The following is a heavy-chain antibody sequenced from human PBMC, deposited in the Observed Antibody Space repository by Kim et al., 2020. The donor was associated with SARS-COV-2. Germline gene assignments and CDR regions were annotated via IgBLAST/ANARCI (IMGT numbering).Heavy chain of an antibody. Sequence: SETLSLTCTVSGGSISSSSYYWGWIRQPPGKGLEWIGSIYYSGSTYYNPSLKSRVTISVDTSKNQFSLKLSSVTAADTAVYYCARHERRWLVLDPYWFDPWGQGTLVTVSS. D-gene: IGHD6-19*01. J-gene: IGHJ5*02. CDR2: IYYSGST. CDR1: GGSISSSSYY. V-gene: IGHV4-39*01. CDR3: ARHERRWLVLDPYWFDP.